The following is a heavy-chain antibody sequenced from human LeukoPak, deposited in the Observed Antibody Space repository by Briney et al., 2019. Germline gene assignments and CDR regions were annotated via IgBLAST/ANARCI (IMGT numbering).Heavy chain of an antibody. D-gene: IGHD6-19*01. V-gene: IGHV4-61*02. Sequence: SQTLSLTCTVSGGSISSGSYYWSWIRQPAGKGLEWIGRIYTSGSTNYNPSLKSRVTISVDTSKNQFSLKLSSVTAADTAVYYCARYRGGWQTGYYYYMDVWGKGTTVTISS. CDR1: GGSISSGSYY. CDR2: IYTSGST. CDR3: ARYRGGWQTGYYYYMDV. J-gene: IGHJ6*03.